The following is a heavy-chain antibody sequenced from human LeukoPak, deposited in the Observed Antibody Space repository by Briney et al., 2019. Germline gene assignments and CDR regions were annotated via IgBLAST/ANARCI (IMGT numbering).Heavy chain of an antibody. CDR1: GYTFTDFD. J-gene: IGHJ5*02. Sequence: ASVKVSCKASGYTFTDFDINWVRQATGQGLEWMGWMNPNTGNTGYAQKLQGRVTITGRTSISTAYMELSSLTSEDTAVYYCARVIRRMLRGVIVYNWFDPWGQGTPVIVSS. D-gene: IGHD3-10*01. CDR2: MNPNTGNT. V-gene: IGHV1-8*03. CDR3: ARVIRRMLRGVIVYNWFDP.